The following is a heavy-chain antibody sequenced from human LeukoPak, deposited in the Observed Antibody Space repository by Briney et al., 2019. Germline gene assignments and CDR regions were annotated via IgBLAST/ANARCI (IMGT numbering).Heavy chain of an antibody. V-gene: IGHV3-74*01. CDR1: GVTSGFTFSSRW. CDR3: HPLAYASK. Sequence: GGSLRLSCAVSGVTSGFTFSSRWMHWVRQAPGNGLEWVSVTKNDGSSTNYADSVRGRFTVSRDNAQNTVYLEMNSLRVEDTAIYYCHPLAYASKWGQGTLVTVSS. D-gene: IGHD2-8*01. J-gene: IGHJ4*02. CDR2: TKNDGSST.